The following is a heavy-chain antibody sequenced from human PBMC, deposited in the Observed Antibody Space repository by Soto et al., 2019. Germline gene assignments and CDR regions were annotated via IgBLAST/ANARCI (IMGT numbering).Heavy chain of an antibody. D-gene: IGHD4-17*01. J-gene: IGHJ4*02. V-gene: IGHV4-59*08. CDR3: ARHDADYGDLAIDY. CDR2: IYYSGST. CDR1: GGSISSYY. Sequence: PSETLSLACTVSGGSISSYYWSWIRQPPGKGLEWIGYIYYSGSTNYNPSLKSRVTISVDTSKNQFSLKLSSVTAADTAVYYCARHDADYGDLAIDYWGQGTLVTVSS.